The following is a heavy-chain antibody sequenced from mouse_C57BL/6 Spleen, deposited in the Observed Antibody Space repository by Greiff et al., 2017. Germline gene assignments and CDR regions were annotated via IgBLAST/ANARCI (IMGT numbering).Heavy chain of an antibody. D-gene: IGHD4-1*01. J-gene: IGHJ4*01. CDR1: GYTFTDYE. Sequence: ESGAELVRPGASVTLSCKASGYTFTDYEMHWVKQTPVHGLEWIGAIDPETGGTAYNQKFKGKAILTADKSSSTAYMELRSLTSEDSAVYYCTRTGTNAMDYWGQGTSVTVSS. V-gene: IGHV1-15*01. CDR2: IDPETGGT. CDR3: TRTGTNAMDY.